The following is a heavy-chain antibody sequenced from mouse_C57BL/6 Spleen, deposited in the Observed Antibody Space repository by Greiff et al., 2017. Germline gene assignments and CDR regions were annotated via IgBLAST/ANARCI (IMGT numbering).Heavy chain of an antibody. J-gene: IGHJ4*01. CDR1: GYTFTGYW. CDR2: IVPGSGST. D-gene: IGHD2-5*01. CDR3: ARGEIYIVTTNYYAMGC. Sequence: VQLQQSGAELMKPGASVKLSCKATGYTFTGYWIEWVKQRPGHGLEWIGEIVPGSGSTNYNEKFKGKATFTADTSTNTAYMQLSSLTTADSAIYYCARGEIYIVTTNYYAMGCRGQGTSVSGSS. V-gene: IGHV1-9*01.